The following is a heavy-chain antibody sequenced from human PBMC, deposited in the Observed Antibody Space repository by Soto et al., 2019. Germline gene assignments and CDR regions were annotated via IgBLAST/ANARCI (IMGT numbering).Heavy chain of an antibody. V-gene: IGHV5-10-1*01. CDR2: IDPSDSYV. Sequence: XESLKVSWQSSGYSCTAYWGTLVLQMPGKGLEWMATIDPSDSYVDYSPSFRGHVTFSVDRSITTVYLQWNSLKASDSAVYFCKRRDSSSFYHFDFWGQGALVTVSS. CDR1: GYSCTAYW. D-gene: IGHD2-2*01. J-gene: IGHJ4*02. CDR3: KRRDSSSFYHFDF.